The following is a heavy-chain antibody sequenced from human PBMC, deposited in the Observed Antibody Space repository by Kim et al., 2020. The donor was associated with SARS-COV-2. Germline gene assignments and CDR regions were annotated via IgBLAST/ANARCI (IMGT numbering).Heavy chain of an antibody. CDR3: TRWLDARLPWFGELLDRPFDY. CDR2: IRSKAYGGTT. D-gene: IGHD3-10*01. Sequence: GGSLRLSCTASGFTFGDYAMSWFRQAPGKGLEWVGFIRSKAYGGTTQYAASVKGRFTISRDDSKTIAYLQMNSLKTEDTAVYYCTRWLDARLPWFGELLDRPFDYWGQGTLVTVSS. V-gene: IGHV3-49*03. CDR1: GFTFGDYA. J-gene: IGHJ4*02.